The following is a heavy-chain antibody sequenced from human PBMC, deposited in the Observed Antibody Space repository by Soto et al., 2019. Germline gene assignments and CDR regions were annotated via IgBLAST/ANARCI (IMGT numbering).Heavy chain of an antibody. CDR1: GGSISSGGYS. Sequence: SETLSLTCAVSGGSISSGGYSWSWIRQPPGKGLEWIGYIYHSGSTYYNPSLKSRVTISVDRSKNQFSLKLSSVTAADTAVYYCARGPPFGLRAQRTLDTGSS. D-gene: IGHD3-10*01. V-gene: IGHV4-30-2*01. CDR3: ARGPPFGL. CDR2: IYHSGST. J-gene: IGHJ4*02.